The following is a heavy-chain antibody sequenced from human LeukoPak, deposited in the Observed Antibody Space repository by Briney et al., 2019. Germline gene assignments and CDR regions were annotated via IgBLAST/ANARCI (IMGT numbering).Heavy chain of an antibody. CDR1: GFTFSSYV. J-gene: IGHJ5*02. D-gene: IGHD3-22*01. CDR2: TSGSGGTT. Sequence: GGSLRLSCAASGFTFSSYVMRWVRQAPGKGVEWVSGTSGSGGTTYYADSVKGRFTISRDNSKNTLYLQMSSLRAEDTAVYYCAKSPTRPDTSGYYAWGQGTLVTVSS. CDR3: AKSPTRPDTSGYYA. V-gene: IGHV3-23*01.